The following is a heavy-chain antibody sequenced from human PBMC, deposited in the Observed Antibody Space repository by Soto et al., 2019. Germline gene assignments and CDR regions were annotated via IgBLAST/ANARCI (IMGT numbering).Heavy chain of an antibody. J-gene: IGHJ4*02. Sequence: QVQLVQSGAEVKKPGASVKLSCRTSGYTFTHYYIHWVRQAPGQGLEWLGIINPASGSTNYAQDFQGSVTLTMDTSTTTVSMELSGLRAEDTAIFYCARDLAAGDHWGQGTLLTVSS. V-gene: IGHV1-46*01. D-gene: IGHD6-13*01. CDR2: INPASGST. CDR1: GYTFTHYY. CDR3: ARDLAAGDH.